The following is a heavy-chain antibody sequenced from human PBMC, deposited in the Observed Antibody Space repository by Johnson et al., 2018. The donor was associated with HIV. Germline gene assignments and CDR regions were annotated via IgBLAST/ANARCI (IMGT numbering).Heavy chain of an antibody. Sequence: VQLVESGGGVVRPGGSLRLSCAASGFTFSNAWMSWVRQAPGKGLEWVGRIKSKTDGGTTDYAAPVKGRFTISRDNAKNSLYLQMNSLRAEDTAVYYCARDNLRQLDAFDIWGQGTMVTVSS. J-gene: IGHJ3*02. CDR2: IKSKTDGGTT. CDR3: ARDNLRQLDAFDI. D-gene: IGHD3-16*01. V-gene: IGHV3-15*01. CDR1: GFTFSNAW.